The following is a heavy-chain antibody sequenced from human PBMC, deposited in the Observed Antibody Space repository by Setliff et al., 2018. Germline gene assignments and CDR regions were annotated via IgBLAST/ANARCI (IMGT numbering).Heavy chain of an antibody. CDR3: ARQSVRGLADNSWFDP. D-gene: IGHD2-15*01. CDR1: GGSISSSNW. J-gene: IGHJ5*02. V-gene: IGHV4-4*02. CDR2: IYHSGST. Sequence: SETLSLTCAVSGGSISSSNWWSWVRQPPGKGLEWIGEIYHSGSTNYNPSLKSRVTISVDKSKNQFSLKLTSVTAADTAIYYCARQSVRGLADNSWFDPWGQGTLVTVSS.